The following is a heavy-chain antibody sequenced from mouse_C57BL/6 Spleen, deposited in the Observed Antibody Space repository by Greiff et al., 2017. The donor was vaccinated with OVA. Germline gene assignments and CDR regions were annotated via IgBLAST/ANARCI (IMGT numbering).Heavy chain of an antibody. CDR3: ARAGDYDDEAYAMDY. V-gene: IGHV1-39*01. CDR2: INPNYGTT. J-gene: IGHJ4*01. D-gene: IGHD2-4*01. CDR1: GYSFTDYN. Sequence: VQLQQSGPELVKPGASVKISCKASGYSFTDYNMNWVKQSNGKSLEWIGVINPNYGTTSYNQKFKGKATLTVDQSSSTDYMQLNSLTSEDSAVYYCARAGDYDDEAYAMDYWGQGTSVTVSS.